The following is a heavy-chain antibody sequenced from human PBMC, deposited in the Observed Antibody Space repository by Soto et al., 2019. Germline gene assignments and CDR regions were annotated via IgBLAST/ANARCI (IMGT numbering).Heavy chain of an antibody. CDR3: AIEMAYYDFWSGYSNAASGYYSMDV. CDR1: GFTFSSYG. CDR2: ISYDGSNK. Sequence: GGSLRLSCAASGFTFSSYGMHWVRQAQGKGLEWVAVISYDGSNKYYADSVKGRFTISRDNSTNTLYLQMNSLRAADTAVYYCAIEMAYYDFWSGYSNAASGYYSMDVWGQGTTVTVSS. J-gene: IGHJ6*02. V-gene: IGHV3-30*03. D-gene: IGHD3-3*01.